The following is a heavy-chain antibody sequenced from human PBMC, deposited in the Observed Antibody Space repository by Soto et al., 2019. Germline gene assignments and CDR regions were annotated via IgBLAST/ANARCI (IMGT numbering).Heavy chain of an antibody. Sequence: QVQLVQSGGEVKKPGASVTVSCKASGYTFINYHITWVRQAPGQGLEWMAWINTYNGMTDYAQKFQGRVTMTRNTSTSTAYMELRNLGSVDTAVYFCSKSPRGEMATDWGHGPLVTVSS. D-gene: IGHD5-12*01. CDR2: INTYNGMT. V-gene: IGHV1-18*01. J-gene: IGHJ4*01. CDR3: SKSPRGEMATD. CDR1: GYTFINYH.